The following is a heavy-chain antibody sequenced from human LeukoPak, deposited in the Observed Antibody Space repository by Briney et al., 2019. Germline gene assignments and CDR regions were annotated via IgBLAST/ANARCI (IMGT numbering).Heavy chain of an antibody. V-gene: IGHV3-48*02. CDR2: ISSSSSAI. CDR3: ASLYFGHY. CDR1: GFTFSTYS. Sequence: GGSLRLSCAASGFTFSTYSMNWVRRAPGKGLEWVSYISSSSSAIYYADSVKGRFTTSRDNAKNSLYLQMNSLRDEDTAVYYCASLYFGHYWGQGTPVTVSS. D-gene: IGHD2/OR15-2a*01. J-gene: IGHJ4*02.